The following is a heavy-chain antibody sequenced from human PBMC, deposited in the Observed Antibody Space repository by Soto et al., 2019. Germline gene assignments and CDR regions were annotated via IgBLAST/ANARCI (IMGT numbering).Heavy chain of an antibody. CDR1: GGSFSGYY. J-gene: IGHJ2*01. CDR2: INHSGST. V-gene: IGHV4-34*01. Sequence: PSETLSLTCAVYGGSFSGYYWSWIRQPPGKGLEWIGEINHSGSTNYNPSLKSRVTISVDTSKNQFSLKLSSVTAADTAVYYCARTRTMYSSSWYTHHPTTGWYCDLWGRGTLVTVSS. CDR3: ARTRTMYSSSWYTHHPTTGWYCDL. D-gene: IGHD6-13*01.